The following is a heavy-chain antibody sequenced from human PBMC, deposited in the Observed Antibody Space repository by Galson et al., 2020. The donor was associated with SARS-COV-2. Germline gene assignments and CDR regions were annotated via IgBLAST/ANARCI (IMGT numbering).Heavy chain of an antibody. J-gene: IGHJ4*02. CDR1: GFMFSVHD. CDR2: LRRSSDFI. Sequence: GGSLRLSCVAPGFMFSVHDMNWVRQAPGKGLERVSTLRRSSDFIKYADSVEGRFTVSRDNAKNSLFLQMSTLRAEDTAVYYCARVARGKNYFDYWGQGTLVTVSS. D-gene: IGHD6-13*01. V-gene: IGHV3-21*01. CDR3: ARVARGKNYFDY.